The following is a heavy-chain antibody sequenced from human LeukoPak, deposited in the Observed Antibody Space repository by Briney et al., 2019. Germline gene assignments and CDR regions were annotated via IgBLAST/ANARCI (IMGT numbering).Heavy chain of an antibody. V-gene: IGHV3-7*01. D-gene: IGHD6-13*01. CDR3: AREDSSWYAGVY. CDR1: GFTFRSYW. CDR2: IKQDGSET. Sequence: PGGSLRLSCVASGFTFRSYWMGWVRQAPGKGLEWVASIKQDGSETHYVDSVKGRFTISRDNAENSLFLQMNSLRVEDTAVYYCAREDSSWYAGVYWGQGTLVTVSS. J-gene: IGHJ4*02.